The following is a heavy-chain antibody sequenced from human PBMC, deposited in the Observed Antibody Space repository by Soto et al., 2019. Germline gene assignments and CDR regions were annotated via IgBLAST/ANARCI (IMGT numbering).Heavy chain of an antibody. Sequence: SETLSLTCTVSGGSISSYYWSWIRQPPGRGLEWIGYIYYSGSTNYNPSLKSRVTISVDTSKNQFSLKLSSVTAADTAVYYCARVGLPGWFDPWGQGTLVTVSS. CDR1: GGSISSYY. J-gene: IGHJ5*02. CDR2: IYYSGST. D-gene: IGHD3-10*01. CDR3: ARVGLPGWFDP. V-gene: IGHV4-59*01.